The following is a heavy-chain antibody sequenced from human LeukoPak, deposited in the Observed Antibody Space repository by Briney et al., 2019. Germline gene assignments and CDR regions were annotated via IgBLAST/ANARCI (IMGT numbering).Heavy chain of an antibody. CDR1: GCSISSYY. CDR2: IYYSGST. J-gene: IGHJ4*02. CDR3: ARDLSGSGSYRYFDY. V-gene: IGHV4-59*01. D-gene: IGHD3-10*01. Sequence: SETLSLTCTVSGCSISSYYWSWIRQPPGKGLEWIGYIYYSGSTNYNPSLKSRVTISVDTSKNQFSLKLSSVTAADTAVYYCARDLSGSGSYRYFDYWGQGTLVTVSS.